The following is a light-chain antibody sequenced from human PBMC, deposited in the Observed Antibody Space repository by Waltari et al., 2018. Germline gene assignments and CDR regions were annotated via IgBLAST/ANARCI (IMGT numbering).Light chain of an antibody. V-gene: IGLV2-8*01. CDR2: DVT. CDR3: SSHAGNNLWI. J-gene: IGLJ2*01. Sequence: HSALTQPPSASGSPGQSVTISCTGTSADVGGYDYVSWYQQHPGKVPKPIIYDVTKRPSGVPPRCSASKSGNSASLTVSGLQAEDEADYYCSSHAGNNLWIFGGGTKVTVL. CDR1: SADVGGYDY.